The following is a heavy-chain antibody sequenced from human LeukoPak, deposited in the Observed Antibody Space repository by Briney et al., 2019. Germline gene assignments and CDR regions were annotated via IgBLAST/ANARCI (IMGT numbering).Heavy chain of an antibody. CDR2: IKQDGSEK. J-gene: IGHJ4*02. CDR1: GFTFSTSW. D-gene: IGHD3-3*01. Sequence: PGGSLRLSCAASGFTFSTSWMTWVRRAPGKGLEWVANIKQDGSEKYYVDSVKGRFAVSRDNAKNSLYLQMNSLRAEDTAVYYRARAQSGFWSGYCFDYWGQGTLVTVSS. V-gene: IGHV3-7*01. CDR3: ARAQSGFWSGYCFDY.